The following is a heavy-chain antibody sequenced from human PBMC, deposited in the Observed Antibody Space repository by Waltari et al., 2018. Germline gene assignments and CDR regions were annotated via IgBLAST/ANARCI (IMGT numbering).Heavy chain of an antibody. V-gene: IGHV1-69*08. D-gene: IGHD3-22*01. Sequence: QVQLVQSGAEVKKPGSSVKVSCKASGGTFSSYTISWVRQAPGQGLEWMGRITPIRGIANYAQKFQGRVTITADKSTSTAYMELSSLRSEDTAVYYCARDGRVYYYDSSGYYFDYWGQGTLVTVSS. CDR2: ITPIRGIA. CDR3: ARDGRVYYYDSSGYYFDY. J-gene: IGHJ4*02. CDR1: GGTFSSYT.